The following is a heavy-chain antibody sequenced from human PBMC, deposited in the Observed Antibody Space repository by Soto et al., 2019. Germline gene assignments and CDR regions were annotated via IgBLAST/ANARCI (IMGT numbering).Heavy chain of an antibody. CDR2: IYYSGST. CDR3: ARAPSYDFWSGKYYFDY. V-gene: IGHV4-59*01. J-gene: IGHJ4*02. Sequence: SETLSLTCTVSGGSISSYYWSWIRQPPGKGLEWIGYIYYSGSTNYNPSLKSRVTISVDTSKNQFSLKLSSVTAADTAVYYCARAPSYDFWSGKYYFDYWGQGTLVTVPS. CDR1: GGSISSYY. D-gene: IGHD3-3*01.